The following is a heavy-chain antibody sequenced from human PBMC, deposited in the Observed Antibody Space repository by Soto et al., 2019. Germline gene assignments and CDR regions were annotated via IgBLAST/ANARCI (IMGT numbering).Heavy chain of an antibody. Sequence: SETLSLTCSVSGVSVTGYYWTWIRHSPGKGLEWIGYVYHTGNTYYNPSLKSRVTISLDTSKNQVSLRLRSVTAADTAVYYCAREQYNWKLWGQGTLVTVSS. D-gene: IGHD1-20*01. CDR2: VYHTGNT. V-gene: IGHV4-59*02. J-gene: IGHJ4*02. CDR1: GVSVTGYY. CDR3: AREQYNWKL.